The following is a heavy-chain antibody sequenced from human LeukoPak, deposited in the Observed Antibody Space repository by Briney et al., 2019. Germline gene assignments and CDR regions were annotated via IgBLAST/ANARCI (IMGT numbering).Heavy chain of an antibody. CDR1: GGSFSGYY. CDR2: INHSGST. V-gene: IGHV4-34*01. D-gene: IGHD2-21*02. Sequence: SESLSLTCAVYGGSFSGYYWSWIRQPPGKGLEWIGEINHSGSTNYNPSLKSRVTISVDTSKNQFSLKLSSVTAADTAVYYCARTYCGGDCYSPYYFDYWGQGTLVTVSS. CDR3: ARTYCGGDCYSPYYFDY. J-gene: IGHJ4*02.